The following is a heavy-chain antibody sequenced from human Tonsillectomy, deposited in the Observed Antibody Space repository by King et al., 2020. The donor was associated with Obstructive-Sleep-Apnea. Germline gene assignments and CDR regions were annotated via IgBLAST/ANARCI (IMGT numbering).Heavy chain of an antibody. CDR1: GASINSGDHY. D-gene: IGHD2-15*01. CDR2: IYYSGNT. J-gene: IGHJ3*02. V-gene: IGHV4-31*03. Sequence: QLQESGPGLVKPSQTLSLTCTVSGASINSGDHYWSWIRQHPGKGLEWIGYIYYSGNTYYNPSLKSRVSISVDTSKNQFSLRLNSLTAADTAVYYCARPLYDGGAFDIWGQGTLVTVS. CDR3: ARPLYDGGAFDI.